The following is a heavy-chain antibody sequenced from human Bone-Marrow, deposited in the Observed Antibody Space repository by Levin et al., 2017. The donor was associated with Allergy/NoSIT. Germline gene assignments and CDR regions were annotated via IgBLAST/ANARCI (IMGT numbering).Heavy chain of an antibody. CDR3: ARRAQGRAFDI. Sequence: GGSLRLSCVASGFTFSDYYMSWIRQAPGKGLEWLSYISGSGNTIYYVDSVKGRFTISRENAKNSLYLQMNSLRAEDTAVYYCARRAQGRAFDIWGQGTMVTISS. CDR1: GFTFSDYY. V-gene: IGHV3-11*01. CDR2: ISGSGNTI. J-gene: IGHJ3*02.